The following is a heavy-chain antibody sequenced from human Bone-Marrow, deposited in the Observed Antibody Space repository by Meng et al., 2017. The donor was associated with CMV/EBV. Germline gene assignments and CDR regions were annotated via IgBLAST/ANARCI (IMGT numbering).Heavy chain of an antibody. Sequence: SVKVSCKASGGTFSSYAISWVRQAPGQGLEWMGGIIPIFGTANYAQKFQGRVTITTDESTSTAYMELSSLRSEDTAVYYCARGPGGWLQLPPEYFQHCGQDTLVTVSS. J-gene: IGHJ1*01. CDR3: ARGPGGWLQLPPEYFQH. CDR1: GGTFSSYA. CDR2: IIPIFGTA. D-gene: IGHD5-24*01. V-gene: IGHV1-69*05.